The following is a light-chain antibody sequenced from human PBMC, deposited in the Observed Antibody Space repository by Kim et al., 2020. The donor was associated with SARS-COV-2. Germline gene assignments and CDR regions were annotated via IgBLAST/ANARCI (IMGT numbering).Light chain of an antibody. CDR3: ASWDDSLRAWV. CDR2: RNN. Sequence: QSVLTQPPSTSGTPGQRVTISCSGGRSNIGTNYVYWYQQLPGTAPKLLISRNNQRPSGAPDRFSCSESGTSASLAITDLRCEDEADYYCASWDDSLRAWVFGGGTRLTV. CDR1: RSNIGTNY. J-gene: IGLJ3*02. V-gene: IGLV1-47*01.